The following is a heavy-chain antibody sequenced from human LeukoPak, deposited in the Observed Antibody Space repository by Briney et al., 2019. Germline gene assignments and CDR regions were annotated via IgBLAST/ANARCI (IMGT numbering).Heavy chain of an antibody. J-gene: IGHJ4*02. D-gene: IGHD6-6*01. CDR1: GFSFNNYA. Sequence: GGSLRLSCAASGFSFNNYAMSWVRQVPGKGLEWVSAITGSGDDTYHADSVKGRFTISRDNSGHTLYLQMNSLRVEDSAMYHCAKGSRSSRLFYFDFWGQGTLVTVSS. CDR3: AKGSRSSRLFYFDF. CDR2: ITGSGDDT. V-gene: IGHV3-23*01.